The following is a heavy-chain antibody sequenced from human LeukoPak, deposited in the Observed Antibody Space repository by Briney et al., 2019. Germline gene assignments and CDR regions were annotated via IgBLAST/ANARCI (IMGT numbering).Heavy chain of an antibody. Sequence: SETLSLTCTVSGGSISSYYWNWVRQPPGKGLEWIGYGYYSGRTKYNPSLKSRVTISVDTSKNHLSLRLTSVATADTAVYYCAGGTYSYGYDYWGQGTLVTVSS. D-gene: IGHD5-18*01. CDR2: GYYSGRT. V-gene: IGHV4-59*01. CDR1: GGSISSYY. J-gene: IGHJ4*02. CDR3: AGGTYSYGYDY.